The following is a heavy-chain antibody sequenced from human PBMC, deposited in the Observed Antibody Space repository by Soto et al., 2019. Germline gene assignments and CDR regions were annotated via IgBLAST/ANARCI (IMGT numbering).Heavy chain of an antibody. CDR3: ARDNGTGESDL. J-gene: IGHJ6*02. Sequence: QVQLVQSGAEVKKPGASVKVSCKASGYSFTSYGISWVRQAPGQGLEWMGWISAYNGNTNDAQKLQGRVTMTTHTSTSTAYMELRSLRSGVTAVYCWARDNGTGESDLWAQEPTVTVSS. CDR2: ISAYNGNT. V-gene: IGHV1-18*01. CDR1: GYSFTSYG. D-gene: IGHD3-10*01.